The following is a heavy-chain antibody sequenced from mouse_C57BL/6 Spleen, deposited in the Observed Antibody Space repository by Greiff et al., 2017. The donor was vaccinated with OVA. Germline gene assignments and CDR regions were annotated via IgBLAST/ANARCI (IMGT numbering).Heavy chain of an antibody. CDR3: ARRRDFLYFDY. Sequence: EVMLVESGGGLVKPGGSLKLSCAASGFTFSDYGMHWVSQAPEKGLEWVAYISSGSSTIYYADTVKGRFTISRDNAKNTLFLQMTRLRSEDTAMDYCARRRDFLYFDYWGQGTTLTVSS. CDR2: ISSGSSTI. V-gene: IGHV5-17*01. D-gene: IGHD3-3*01. J-gene: IGHJ2*01. CDR1: GFTFSDYG.